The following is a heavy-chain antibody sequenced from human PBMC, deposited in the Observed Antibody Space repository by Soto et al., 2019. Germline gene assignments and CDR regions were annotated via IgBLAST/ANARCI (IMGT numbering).Heavy chain of an antibody. Sequence: TLSLTCTVSGGSISSGDYYWSWIRQPPGKALEWLALIYWDDDKRYSPSLKSRLTITKDTSKNQVVLTMTNMDPVDTATYYCAHRTDYYDSSGYYYPDPFDYWGQGTLVTVSS. J-gene: IGHJ4*02. CDR2: IYWDDDK. CDR3: AHRTDYYDSSGYYYPDPFDY. D-gene: IGHD3-22*01. V-gene: IGHV2-5*08. CDR1: GGSISSGDYY.